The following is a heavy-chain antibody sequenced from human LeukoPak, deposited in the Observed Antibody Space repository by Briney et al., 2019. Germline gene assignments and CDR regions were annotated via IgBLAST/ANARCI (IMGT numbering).Heavy chain of an antibody. J-gene: IGHJ6*03. CDR3: TTDRHNYYDSSGYYYPYYYYYMDV. Sequence: PGGSLRLSCAASGFTFSSYGMHWVRQAPGKGLEWVAFIRYDGSNKYYADSVKGRFTISRDNSKNTLYLQMNSLQSEDTAVYYCTTDRHNYYDSSGYYYPYYYYYMDVWGKGTTVTVSS. D-gene: IGHD3-22*01. V-gene: IGHV3-30*02. CDR2: IRYDGSNK. CDR1: GFTFSSYG.